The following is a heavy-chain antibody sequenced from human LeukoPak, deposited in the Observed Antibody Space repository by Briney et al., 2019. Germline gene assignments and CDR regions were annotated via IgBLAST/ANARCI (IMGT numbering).Heavy chain of an antibody. Sequence: PWGSLRLSCAASGFTFSGSALHWVRQASGKGLEWVGRIRSTANGYATAYAASVKGRFTISRDDSKNTAYLQMDSLKTEDTAVYYCARDLGFYYGSGSYYNLYNWFDPWGQGTLVTVSS. CDR1: GFTFSGSA. CDR2: IRSTANGYAT. CDR3: ARDLGFYYGSGSYYNLYNWFDP. J-gene: IGHJ5*02. V-gene: IGHV3-73*01. D-gene: IGHD3-10*01.